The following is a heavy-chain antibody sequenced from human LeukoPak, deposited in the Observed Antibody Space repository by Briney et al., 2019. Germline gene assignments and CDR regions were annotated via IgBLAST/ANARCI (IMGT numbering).Heavy chain of an antibody. V-gene: IGHV3-23*01. CDR1: RFTFSNYA. Sequence: GGSLILSCAASRFTFSNYAMSWVRQAPAEGLEWVASISGSGGVTYSADSAKGRVTISRDNSRNTLYLQLNSLRAEDTAVYYCAESTHSYYTHTFDIWGQGTLVIVSS. D-gene: IGHD1-26*01. CDR2: ISGSGGVT. CDR3: AESTHSYYTHTFDI. J-gene: IGHJ3*02.